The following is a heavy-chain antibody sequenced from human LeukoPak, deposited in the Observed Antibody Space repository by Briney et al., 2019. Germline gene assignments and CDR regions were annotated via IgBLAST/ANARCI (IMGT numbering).Heavy chain of an antibody. CDR2: IYPGDSDT. CDR3: ATEAGTWDFQY. D-gene: IGHD6-19*01. CDR1: GYSFDNFW. Sequence: RGESLNISCKGSGYSFDNFWIAWVRQMPGKGLEWMGIIYPGDSDTRYSPSFQGQVTISADKSINTAYLQWSSLRASDTAMYYCATEAGTWDFQYWGQGTLVTVSS. V-gene: IGHV5-51*01. J-gene: IGHJ4*02.